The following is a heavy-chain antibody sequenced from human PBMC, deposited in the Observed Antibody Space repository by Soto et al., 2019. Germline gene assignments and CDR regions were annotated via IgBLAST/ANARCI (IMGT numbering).Heavy chain of an antibody. V-gene: IGHV1-2*04. CDR1: GYTFTGYY. D-gene: IGHD3-10*01. J-gene: IGHJ6*03. Sequence: ASVKVSCKASGYTFTGYYMHWVRQAPGQGLEWMGWINPNSGGTNYAQKFQGWVTMTRDTSIRTAYMELTRLRSDDTAVYYCARGVAYGSGTWRQPGNYYYYMDVWGKGTTVTVSS. CDR2: INPNSGGT. CDR3: ARGVAYGSGTWRQPGNYYYYMDV.